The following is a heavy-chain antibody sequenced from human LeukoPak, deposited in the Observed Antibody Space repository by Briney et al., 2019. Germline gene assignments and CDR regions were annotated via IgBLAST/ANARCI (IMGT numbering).Heavy chain of an antibody. J-gene: IGHJ4*02. CDR1: GFTFDDYA. CDR3: AKGDPFYYFDY. V-gene: IGHV3-9*01. CDR2: ISWNSGSI. Sequence: GGSQRLSCAASGFTFDDYAMHWVRQAPGKGLEWVSGISWNSGSIGYADSVKGRFTISRDNAKNSLYLQMNSLRAEDTALYYCAKGDPFYYFDYWGQGTLVTVSS.